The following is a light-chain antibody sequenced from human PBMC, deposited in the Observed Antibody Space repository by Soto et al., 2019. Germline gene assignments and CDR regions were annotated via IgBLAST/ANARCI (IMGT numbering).Light chain of an antibody. CDR1: QSVSSSH. Sequence: EIVLTQSPGTLSLSLGERATLSCRASQSVSSSHLAWYQQKPGQAPTLLIYGASSRATGIPDRFSGSGSGTDFTLTISRLEPEDLAVYYCQQYGSPWTFGQGTKADIK. V-gene: IGKV3-20*01. CDR3: QQYGSPWT. CDR2: GAS. J-gene: IGKJ1*01.